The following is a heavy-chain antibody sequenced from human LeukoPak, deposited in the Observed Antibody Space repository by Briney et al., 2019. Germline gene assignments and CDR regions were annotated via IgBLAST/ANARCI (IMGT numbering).Heavy chain of an antibody. D-gene: IGHD3-3*01. J-gene: IGHJ4*02. CDR1: GFTFNSYE. CDR3: ARQDRVLIAFDY. Sequence: PGGSLRLCCAAFGFTFNSYEMNWVRQAPGKGLEWVSYISSSGSTIYYADSVKGRFTISRDNAKSSLYLQMNSLRAEDTAIYYCARQDRVLIAFDYWGQGTLVTVSS. V-gene: IGHV3-48*03. CDR2: ISSSGSTI.